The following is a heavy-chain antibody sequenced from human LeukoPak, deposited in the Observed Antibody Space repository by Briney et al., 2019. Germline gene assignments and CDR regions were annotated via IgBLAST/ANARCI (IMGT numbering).Heavy chain of an antibody. V-gene: IGHV3-30*04. CDR3: ATDQAPRIAAAGTFDP. Sequence: GGSLRLSCAASGFTFSSYAMHWVRQAPGKGLEWVSVISYDGSSKYYADSVKGRFTISRDNSKNTLYLHMNSLRAEDTAVYYCATDQAPRIAAAGTFDPWGQGTLVTVSS. CDR1: GFTFSSYA. J-gene: IGHJ5*02. CDR2: ISYDGSSK. D-gene: IGHD6-13*01.